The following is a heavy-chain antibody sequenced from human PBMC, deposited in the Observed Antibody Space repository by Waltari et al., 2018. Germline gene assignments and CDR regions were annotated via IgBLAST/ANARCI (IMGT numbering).Heavy chain of an antibody. CDR3: TRGVPAAGSFYFDY. J-gene: IGHJ4*02. D-gene: IGHD6-13*01. V-gene: IGHV3-66*02. CDR1: GLTVRRHN. Sequence: EVQLVESGGCLVQPGGSLISSCAACGLTVRRHNLNWVRQAPGKGVEWVSVLYSGGSTYYADSVKGRFTLTRDTSKNTLNLQMNSLRNEDTAVYYCTRGVPAAGSFYFDYWGQGILVTVSS. CDR2: LYSGGST.